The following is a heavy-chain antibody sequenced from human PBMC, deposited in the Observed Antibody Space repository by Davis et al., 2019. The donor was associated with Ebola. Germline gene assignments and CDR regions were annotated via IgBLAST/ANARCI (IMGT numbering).Heavy chain of an antibody. CDR2: ISAYNGNT. D-gene: IGHD3-16*01. Sequence: ASVKVSCKASGYTFTGYYMHWVRQAPGQGLEWMGWISAYNGNTNYAQKLQGRVTMTTDTSTSTAYMELRSLTSDDTAVYYCARDWGGYGLDVWGQGTTVTVSS. J-gene: IGHJ6*02. V-gene: IGHV1-18*04. CDR1: GYTFTGYY. CDR3: ARDWGGYGLDV.